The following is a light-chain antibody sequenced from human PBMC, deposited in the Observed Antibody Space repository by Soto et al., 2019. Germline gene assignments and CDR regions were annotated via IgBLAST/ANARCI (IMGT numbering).Light chain of an antibody. Sequence: EIVLTQSPATLSLSPGERATLSCRASQSVSSYLAWYQQKPGQAPRLLIYDASTRATGIPARFSGSGSVTHFTLTISSLEPEDFAVYYCQQRSNWPPVTFGGGTKVEIK. J-gene: IGKJ4*01. CDR3: QQRSNWPPVT. V-gene: IGKV3-11*01. CDR1: QSVSSY. CDR2: DAS.